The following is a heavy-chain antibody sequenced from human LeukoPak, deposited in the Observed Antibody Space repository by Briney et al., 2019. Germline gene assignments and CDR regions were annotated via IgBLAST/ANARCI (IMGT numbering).Heavy chain of an antibody. V-gene: IGHV1-2*06. CDR3: AIGRIGGGNRVDY. Sequence: ASVKVSCKASGYTFTGYYMHWVRQAPGQGLEWMGRINPNSGGTNYAQKFQGRVTMTRDTSISTAYMELSRLRSDDTAVYYCAIGRIGGGNRVDYWGQGTLVTVSS. D-gene: IGHD4-23*01. J-gene: IGHJ4*02. CDR1: GYTFTGYY. CDR2: INPNSGGT.